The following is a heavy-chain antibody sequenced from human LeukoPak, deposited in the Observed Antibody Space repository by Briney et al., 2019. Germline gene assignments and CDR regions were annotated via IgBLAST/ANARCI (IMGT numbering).Heavy chain of an antibody. J-gene: IGHJ4*02. CDR3: ARDSDSSGWSWVY. D-gene: IGHD6-19*01. Sequence: GASVKVSCKASGYRFTTDMYTIHWLRQAPGHRLEWMGWINAGNGNTKYSQKFQGRVTITGDTSARTVYMEVSSLVSEDTAVYYCARDSDSSGWSWVYWGQGTLDTVSS. CDR1: GYRFTTDMYT. CDR2: INAGNGNT. V-gene: IGHV1-3*01.